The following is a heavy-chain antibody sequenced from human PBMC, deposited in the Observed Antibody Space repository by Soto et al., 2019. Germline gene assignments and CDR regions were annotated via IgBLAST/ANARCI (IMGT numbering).Heavy chain of an antibody. CDR1: GGTFSSYA. CDR3: ASGGDSSGYYYGYYFDY. J-gene: IGHJ4*02. CDR2: IIPIFGTA. Sequence: SLKVSCKASGGTFSSYAISWVRQAPGQGLEWMGGIIPIFGTANYAQKFQGRVTITADEATSTAYMELSSLRSEDTAVYYCASGGDSSGYYYGYYFDYWGQGTLVTVSS. V-gene: IGHV1-69*13. D-gene: IGHD3-22*01.